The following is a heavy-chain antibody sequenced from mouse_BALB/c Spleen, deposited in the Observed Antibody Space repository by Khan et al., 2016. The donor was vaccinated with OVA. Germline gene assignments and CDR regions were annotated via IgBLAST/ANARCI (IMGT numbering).Heavy chain of an antibody. V-gene: IGHV2-6-7*01. CDR3: ARGPYYGNYFAMDY. Sequence: QVQLKQSGPGLVAPSQSLSITCTVSGFSLTGYGINWVRQPPGKGLEWLGMIWGDGSTDFNSVLKSRLSISKDNSKSHVFLKMNSLQTDDTARYYCARGPYYGNYFAMDYWGQGTSVTVSS. J-gene: IGHJ4*01. CDR1: GFSLTGYG. D-gene: IGHD2-10*01. CDR2: IWGDGST.